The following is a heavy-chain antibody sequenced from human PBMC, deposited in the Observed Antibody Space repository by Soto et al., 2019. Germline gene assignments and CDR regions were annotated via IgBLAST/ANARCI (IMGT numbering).Heavy chain of an antibody. CDR1: GGSISPYY. CDR3: ARGLLPMDV. V-gene: IGHV4-59*01. Sequence: PSETLSLTCTISGGSISPYYWNWIRQPPGKGLEWIGYIYYSGSTIYNPSLKSRVTISVDTSKNQFSLKLSSVTAADTAVYYCARGLLPMDVWGQGTTVTVSS. D-gene: IGHD3-22*01. CDR2: IYYSGST. J-gene: IGHJ6*02.